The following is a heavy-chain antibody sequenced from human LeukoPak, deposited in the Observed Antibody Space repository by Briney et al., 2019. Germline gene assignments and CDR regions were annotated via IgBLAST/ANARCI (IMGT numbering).Heavy chain of an antibody. D-gene: IGHD6-13*01. CDR3: AREAQQQLGPNFDY. CDR1: GGSISSSSYY. CDR2: IYYSGST. Sequence: PSETRSLTCTVSGGSISSSSYYWGWIRQPPGKGLEWIGSIYYSGSTYYNPSLKSRVTISVDTSKNQFSLKLSSVTAADTAVYYCAREAQQQLGPNFDYWGQGTLVTVSS. J-gene: IGHJ4*02. V-gene: IGHV4-39*02.